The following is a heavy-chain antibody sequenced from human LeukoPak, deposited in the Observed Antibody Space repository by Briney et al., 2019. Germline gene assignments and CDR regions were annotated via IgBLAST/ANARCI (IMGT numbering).Heavy chain of an antibody. CDR1: GFTFSSYA. J-gene: IGHJ4*02. D-gene: IGHD3-3*01. CDR3: ARGGYDFWSGYYSYQLDY. CDR2: ISASGDVT. V-gene: IGHV3-23*01. Sequence: GGSLRLSCAASGFTFSSYAMSWVRQAPGKGLEWVSGISASGDVTFHADPVKGRFTISRDNSKNTLYLQMNSLRAEDTAVYYCARGGYDFWSGYYSYQLDYWGQGTLVTVSS.